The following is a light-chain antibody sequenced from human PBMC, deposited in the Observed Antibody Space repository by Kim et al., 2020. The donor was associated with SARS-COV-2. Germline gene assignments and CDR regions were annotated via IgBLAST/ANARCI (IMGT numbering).Light chain of an antibody. CDR2: SVS. CDR1: QSVCSHC. Sequence: EIVLTQSPGTLSLSPGERATLSCRTRQSVCSHCLAWYQQRPGQAPRLLIYSVSTRATVIPDRFSGSGSGTDFTLTISRLEPEDFAVYYCQQYGVAPPYTFGQGTKLEI. J-gene: IGKJ2*01. V-gene: IGKV3-20*01. CDR3: QQYGVAPPYT.